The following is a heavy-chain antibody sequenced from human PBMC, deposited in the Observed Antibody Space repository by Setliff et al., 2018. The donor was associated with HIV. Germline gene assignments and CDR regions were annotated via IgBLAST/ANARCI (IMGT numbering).Heavy chain of an antibody. D-gene: IGHD2-8*01. CDR1: AGSISSYY. Sequence: PSETLSLTCAVSAGSISSYYWIWIRQPPGKGLEWIGYVFYSGSANYNPALKSRVTISVDTSKNQFSLTVTPVTAADTAVYYCAREKNGYFDSWGQGTLVTVSS. CDR3: AREKNGYFDS. J-gene: IGHJ4*02. V-gene: IGHV4-59*01. CDR2: VFYSGSA.